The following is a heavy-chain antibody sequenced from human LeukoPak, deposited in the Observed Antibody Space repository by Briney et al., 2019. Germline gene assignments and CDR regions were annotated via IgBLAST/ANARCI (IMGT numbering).Heavy chain of an antibody. Sequence: WETLSLTCTVSGGSISSYYWSWIRQPAGKGLEWSGYIYTSGSTNYNPSLKSRVTISVDTSKNQFSLKLSSVTAADTAVYYCAIHGQYQLIGLDYWGQGTLVTVSS. CDR3: AIHGQYQLIGLDY. J-gene: IGHJ4*02. CDR2: IYTSGST. V-gene: IGHV4-4*09. D-gene: IGHD2-2*01. CDR1: GGSISSYY.